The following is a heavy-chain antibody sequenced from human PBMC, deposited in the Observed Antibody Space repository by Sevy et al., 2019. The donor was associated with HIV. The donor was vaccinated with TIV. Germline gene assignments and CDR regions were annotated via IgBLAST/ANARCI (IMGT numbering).Heavy chain of an antibody. J-gene: IGHJ4*02. CDR3: AKGGGKGTFFDY. CDR1: GFTFSSYS. V-gene: IGHV3-21*01. D-gene: IGHD2-15*01. Sequence: GSLRLSCAASGFTFSSYSMNWVRQAPGKGLEWVSSISSSSSYIYYADSVKGRFTISRDNAKNSLYLQMNSLRAEDTAVYYCAKGGGKGTFFDYWGQGTLVTVSS. CDR2: ISSSSSYI.